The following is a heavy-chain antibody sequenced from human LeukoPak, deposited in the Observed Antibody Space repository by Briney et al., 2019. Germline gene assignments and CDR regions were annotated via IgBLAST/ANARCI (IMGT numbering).Heavy chain of an antibody. CDR1: GGSISSGGYY. Sequence: SETLSLTCTVSGGSISSGGYYWSWIRQHPGKGLEWIGYIYYSGSTYYDPSLKSRVTISVDTSKNQFSLKLSSVTAADTAVYYCARRLQQQLFDYWGQGTLVTVSS. D-gene: IGHD6-13*01. CDR3: ARRLQQQLFDY. CDR2: IYYSGST. J-gene: IGHJ4*02. V-gene: IGHV4-31*03.